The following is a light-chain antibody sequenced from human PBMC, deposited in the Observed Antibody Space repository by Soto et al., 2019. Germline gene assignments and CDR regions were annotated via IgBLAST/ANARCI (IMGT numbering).Light chain of an antibody. V-gene: IGKV3-20*01. CDR1: QSVSSSY. J-gene: IGKJ1*01. Sequence: VVMTQSPATLSVSPGESATLSCRASQSVSSSYLAWYQQKPGQAPRLLIFDASSRAAGIPDRFSGSGSGTDFTLTITRLEPEDLAVYYCHQYGNLPQTFGQGTKVEIK. CDR3: HQYGNLPQT. CDR2: DAS.